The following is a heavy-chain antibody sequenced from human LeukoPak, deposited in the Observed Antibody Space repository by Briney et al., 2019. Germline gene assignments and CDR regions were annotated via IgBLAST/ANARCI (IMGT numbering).Heavy chain of an antibody. D-gene: IGHD6-19*01. CDR2: ISGGGEST. J-gene: IGHJ4*02. CDR1: EFTFSSHA. CDR3: AKGKYSSGGVPDY. Sequence: AGGSLRLSCVASEFTFSSHAMNWVRQAPGKGLEWVSSISGGGESTYYADSVKGRFTVSRDNSKNTLYLQINSLRGEDTAVYHCAKGKYSSGGVPDYWGQGTLVTVSS. V-gene: IGHV3-23*01.